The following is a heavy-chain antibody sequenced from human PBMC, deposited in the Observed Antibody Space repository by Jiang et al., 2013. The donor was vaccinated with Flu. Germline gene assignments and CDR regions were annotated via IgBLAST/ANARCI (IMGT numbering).Heavy chain of an antibody. Sequence: VQLVESGGGLVQPGGSLRLSCTGSGFTFKNYAMGWVRQAPGKGLEWVSSITGSSSIFYGDSVKGRFTISRDNSKNTLYLQMNSLRAEGTAVYYCAKDWSYDDSDAYGPFDYWGQGTLVTVSS. CDR3: AKDWSYDDSDAYGPFDY. CDR2: ITGSSSI. CDR1: GFTFKNYA. J-gene: IGHJ4*02. D-gene: IGHD3-22*01. V-gene: IGHV3-23*02.